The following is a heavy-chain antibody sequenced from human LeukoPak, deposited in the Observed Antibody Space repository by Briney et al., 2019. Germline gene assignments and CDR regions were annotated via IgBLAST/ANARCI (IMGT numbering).Heavy chain of an antibody. V-gene: IGHV4-39*02. Sequence: SETLSPTCTVSGGSIRSGSHYWAWIRQPPGKGLEWIGSIYYSGSTYYNPSLENRVTISIDTSKNHFSLKLSSLSAADTSVYYCAKRDDSGGNLVDLWGQGTLVTVS. D-gene: IGHD3-22*01. CDR2: IYYSGST. CDR3: AKRDDSGGNLVDL. CDR1: GGSIRSGSHY. J-gene: IGHJ4*02.